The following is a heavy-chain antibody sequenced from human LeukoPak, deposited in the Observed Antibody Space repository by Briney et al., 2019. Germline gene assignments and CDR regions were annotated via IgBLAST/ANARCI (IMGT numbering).Heavy chain of an antibody. CDR3: ARDRPSGLDSSSRFDY. D-gene: IGHD6-13*01. J-gene: IGHJ4*02. Sequence: PGGSLRLSCAASGFTFSSYSMNWVRQAPGKGLEWVSSISSSSSYIYYADSVKGRFTISRDNTKNSLYLQMNSLRAEDTAVYYCARDRPSGLDSSSRFDYWGQGTLVTVSS. CDR2: ISSSSSYI. CDR1: GFTFSSYS. V-gene: IGHV3-21*01.